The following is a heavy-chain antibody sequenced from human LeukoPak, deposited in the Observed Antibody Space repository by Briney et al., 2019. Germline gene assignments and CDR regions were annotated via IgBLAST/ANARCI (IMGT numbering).Heavy chain of an antibody. J-gene: IGHJ6*02. Sequence: GSLRLSCAASGFTFSSYWMSWVRQAPGKGLEWVANIKQDGSEKYYVDSVKGRFTISRDNAKNSLYLQMNSLRAEDTAVYYCARGWLALYYYYYGTDVWGQGTTVTVSS. CDR2: IKQDGSEK. V-gene: IGHV3-7*01. D-gene: IGHD3-9*01. CDR3: ARGWLALYYYYYGTDV. CDR1: GFTFSSYW.